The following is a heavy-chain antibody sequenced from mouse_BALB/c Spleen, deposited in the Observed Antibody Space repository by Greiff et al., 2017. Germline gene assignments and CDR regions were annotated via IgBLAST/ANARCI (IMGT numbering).Heavy chain of an antibody. V-gene: IGHV10-3*03. Sequence: GGGLVQPKGSLKLSCAASGFTFNTYAMHWVCQAPGKGLEWVARIRSKSNNYATYYADSVKDRFTISRDDSQSMLYLQMNNLKTEDTAMYYCVRYGNAMDYWGQGTSVTVSS. CDR3: VRYGNAMDY. J-gene: IGHJ4*01. D-gene: IGHD2-1*01. CDR1: GFTFNTYA. CDR2: IRSKSNNYAT.